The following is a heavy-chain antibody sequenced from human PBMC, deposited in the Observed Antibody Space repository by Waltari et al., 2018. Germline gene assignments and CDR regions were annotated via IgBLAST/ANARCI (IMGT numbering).Heavy chain of an antibody. D-gene: IGHD2-15*01. CDR1: GFTFSSYS. Sequence: EVQLVESGGGLVKPGGSLRLSCAASGFTFSSYSMNWVRQAPGKGLEWVSSSSSSSSYIYYADSVKGRFTISRDNAKNSLYLQMNSLRAEDAAVYYCARSPYCSGGSCYRYYYYYYMDVWGKGTTVTVSS. J-gene: IGHJ6*03. V-gene: IGHV3-21*01. CDR3: ARSPYCSGGSCYRYYYYYYMDV. CDR2: SSSSSSYI.